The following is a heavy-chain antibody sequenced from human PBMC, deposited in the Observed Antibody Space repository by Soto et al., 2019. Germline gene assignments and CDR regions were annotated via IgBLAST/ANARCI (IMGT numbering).Heavy chain of an antibody. V-gene: IGHV1-8*01. CDR3: ARMASFGSLNWFDP. Sequence: ASVKVSCKASGYTFTNNDVTWVRQATGQGLEWMGWMNPGSGDTGYAQKFQGRVTMTRNISIATAYMELSSLRSEDTAIYYCARMASFGSLNWFDPWGQGSLVTVSS. CDR2: MNPGSGDT. J-gene: IGHJ5*02. D-gene: IGHD5-18*01. CDR1: GYTFTNND.